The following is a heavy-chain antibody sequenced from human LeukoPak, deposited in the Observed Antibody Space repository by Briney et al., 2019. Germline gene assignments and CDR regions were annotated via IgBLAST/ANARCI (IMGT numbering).Heavy chain of an antibody. J-gene: IGHJ5*02. V-gene: IGHV1-69*01. CDR2: IIPIFGTA. CDR1: GGTFSSYA. CDR3: ARVNSRLRYFDWLLFGSWFDP. Sequence: GSSVKVSCKASGGTFSSYAISWVRQAPGQGLEWMGGIIPIFGTANYAQKFQGRVTITADESTSTAYMELSSLRSEDTAVYYCARVNSRLRYFDWLLFGSWFDPWGQGTLVTVSS. D-gene: IGHD3-9*01.